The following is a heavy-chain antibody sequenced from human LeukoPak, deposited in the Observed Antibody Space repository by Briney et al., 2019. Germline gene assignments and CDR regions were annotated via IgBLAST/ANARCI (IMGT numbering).Heavy chain of an antibody. Sequence: SETLSLTCTVSGGSISSYYWSWLRQPPGKGLEWIGYIYYGGRTNYNPSLKSRATMSIDTAKNHFSLNLTSVTAADTAVYYCARSISGTRSKFDCWGQGTLVTVSS. CDR1: GGSISSYY. V-gene: IGHV4-59*08. CDR3: ARSISGTRSKFDC. D-gene: IGHD1/OR15-1a*01. CDR2: IYYGGRT. J-gene: IGHJ5*01.